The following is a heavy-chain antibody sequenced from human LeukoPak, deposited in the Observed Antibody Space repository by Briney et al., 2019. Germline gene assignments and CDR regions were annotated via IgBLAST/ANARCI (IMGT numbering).Heavy chain of an antibody. CDR1: GFTFDDYA. Sequence: GGSLRLSCAASGFTFDDYAMHWVRQAPGKGLEWVSLISWDGDNTYYADSVKGRFTISRDNSKNSLYLQMNSLRAEDTALYYCAKVGGRGSYYVRWGQGTLVTVSS. J-gene: IGHJ4*02. V-gene: IGHV3-43D*03. D-gene: IGHD1-26*01. CDR3: AKVGGRGSYYVR. CDR2: ISWDGDNT.